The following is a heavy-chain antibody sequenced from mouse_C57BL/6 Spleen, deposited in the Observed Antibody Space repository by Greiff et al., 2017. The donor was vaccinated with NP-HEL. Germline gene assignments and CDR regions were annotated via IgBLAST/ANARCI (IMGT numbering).Heavy chain of an antibody. V-gene: IGHV5-17*01. J-gene: IGHJ1*03. CDR2: ISSGSSTI. CDR3: ARREDYGYFDV. CDR1: GFTFSDYG. Sequence: EVKLVESGGGLVKPGGSLKLSCAASGFTFSDYGMHWVRQAPEKGLEWVAYISSGSSTIYYADTVKGRFTISRDNAKNTLFLQMTSLRSEDTAMYYCARREDYGYFDVWGTGTTVTVSS.